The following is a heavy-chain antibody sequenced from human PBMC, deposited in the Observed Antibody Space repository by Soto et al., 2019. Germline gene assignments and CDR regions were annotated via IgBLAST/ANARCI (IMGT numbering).Heavy chain of an antibody. J-gene: IGHJ3*02. Sequence: PSETLSLTCTVSGGSISTYYWSWIRQPPGKGLEWIGYIYYSGSTNYNPSLKSRVTISVDTSKNQFSLKLSSVTAADTAVYYCASRERNDAFDIWGQGTMVTVSS. CDR3: ASRERNDAFDI. V-gene: IGHV4-59*01. CDR1: GGSISTYY. CDR2: IYYSGST. D-gene: IGHD1-26*01.